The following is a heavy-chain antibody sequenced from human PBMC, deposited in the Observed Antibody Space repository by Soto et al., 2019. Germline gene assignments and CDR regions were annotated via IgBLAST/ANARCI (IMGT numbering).Heavy chain of an antibody. D-gene: IGHD3-22*01. J-gene: IGHJ3*02. CDR2: INPNSGGT. Sequence: ASVKVSCKASGHTFTGYYMHWVRQAPGQGLEWMGWINPNSGGTNYAQTFQGWVTMTRDTSISTAYMELSRLRSDDTAMYYCARHRSYDSSGYHTLSVPWGAFDIWGQGTMVTVSS. V-gene: IGHV1-2*04. CDR3: ARHRSYDSSGYHTLSVPWGAFDI. CDR1: GHTFTGYY.